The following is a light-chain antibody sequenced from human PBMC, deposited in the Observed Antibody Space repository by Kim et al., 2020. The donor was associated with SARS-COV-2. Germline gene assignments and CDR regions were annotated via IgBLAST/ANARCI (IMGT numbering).Light chain of an antibody. V-gene: IGLV7-46*01. CDR1: TGSVASNHY. CDR3: LLYYSGARV. CDR2: DKN. Sequence: PGGTVTLTSGSTTGSVASNHYAFWFQQRPGQAPRTLIYDKNKRQSWTPSRFSGSLRGGEAALTLSGAQPEDEADYYCLLYYSGARVFGGGTQLTVL. J-gene: IGLJ3*02.